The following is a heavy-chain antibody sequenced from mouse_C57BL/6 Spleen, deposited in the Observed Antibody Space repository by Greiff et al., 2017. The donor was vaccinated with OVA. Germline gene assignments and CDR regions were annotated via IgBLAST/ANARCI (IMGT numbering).Heavy chain of an antibody. CDR2: IDPSDSET. Sequence: QVQLQQPGAELVRPGSSVKLSCKASGYTFTSYWMHWVKQRPIQGLEWIGNIDPSDSETHYNQKFKDKATLTVDKSSSTAYMQLSSLTSEDSAVYYCASGEVLGYFDYWGQGTTLTVSS. J-gene: IGHJ2*01. CDR3: ASGEVLGYFDY. D-gene: IGHD2-14*01. CDR1: GYTFTSYW. V-gene: IGHV1-52*01.